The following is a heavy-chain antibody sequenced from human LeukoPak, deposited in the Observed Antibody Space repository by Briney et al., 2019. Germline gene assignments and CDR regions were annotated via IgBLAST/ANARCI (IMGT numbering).Heavy chain of an antibody. CDR1: GFTFSSYS. V-gene: IGHV3-48*01. CDR2: ISSSSSTI. J-gene: IGHJ6*03. CDR3: AKGNTGSYYYYYMDV. D-gene: IGHD7-27*01. Sequence: PGGSLRLSCAASGFTFSSYSMNRVRQAPGKGLEWVSYISSSSSTIYYADSVKGRFTISRDNAKNSLYLQMNSLRAEDTAVYYCAKGNTGSYYYYYMDVWGKGTTVTVSS.